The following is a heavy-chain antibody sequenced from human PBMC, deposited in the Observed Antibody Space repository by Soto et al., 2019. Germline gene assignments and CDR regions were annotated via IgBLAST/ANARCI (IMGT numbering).Heavy chain of an antibody. V-gene: IGHV3-11*01. CDR3: ARDVDAGFRPDFDY. Sequence: WGSLRLSCAASGFTFSDYYIHWIRRAPGKGLEWISYISGNGEIIQYAASARGRFTISRDNAENSVYLEMDGLRAEDTALYYCARDVDAGFRPDFDYWGRGTLVTVSS. D-gene: IGHD2-2*01. CDR1: GFTFSDYY. J-gene: IGHJ4*02. CDR2: ISGNGEII.